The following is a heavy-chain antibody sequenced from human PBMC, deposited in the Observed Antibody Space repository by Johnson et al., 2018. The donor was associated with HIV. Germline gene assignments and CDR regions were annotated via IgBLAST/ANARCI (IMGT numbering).Heavy chain of an antibody. CDR1: GFTFSSYA. V-gene: IGHV3-30*04. Sequence: QMLLVESGGGVVQPGRSLRLSCAASGFTFSSYAMHWVRQAPGKGLEWVAVISYDGSNKYYADSVKGRFTISRDNSKNTMYLQMNSLRAEDTAVYYCARDGGSTRGDAFDIWVQGTMVTVSS. CDR2: ISYDGSNK. D-gene: IGHD1-26*01. J-gene: IGHJ3*02. CDR3: ARDGGSTRGDAFDI.